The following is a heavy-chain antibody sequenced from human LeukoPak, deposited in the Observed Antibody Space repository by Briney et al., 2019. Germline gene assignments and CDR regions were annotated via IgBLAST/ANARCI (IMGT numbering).Heavy chain of an antibody. V-gene: IGHV3-48*03. CDR3: ARFGYGGKVDY. CDR1: GFTFSSYE. Sequence: PGGSLRLSCEASGFTFSSYEMNWVRQAPGKGLEWISYISSGGDSIHYADSVKGRFTISRDNAKNSLFLQMNSLRAEDTALYYCARFGYGGKVDYWGQGTLVTVSS. CDR2: ISSGGDSI. D-gene: IGHD4-23*01. J-gene: IGHJ4*02.